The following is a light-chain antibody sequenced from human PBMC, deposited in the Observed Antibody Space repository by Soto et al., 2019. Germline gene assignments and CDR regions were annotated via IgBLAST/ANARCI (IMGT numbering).Light chain of an antibody. CDR2: DAS. V-gene: IGKV3-11*01. CDR1: QSVSSY. CDR3: QQRSNWPLT. Sequence: EIVLTQSPATLSLSPGESATLSCRASQSVSSYLAWYQQKLGQAPMLLIYDASNRATGIPARFSGSGSGTDFTLTITSLEPEDFAVYYCQQRSNWPLTFGGGTKVEIK. J-gene: IGKJ4*01.